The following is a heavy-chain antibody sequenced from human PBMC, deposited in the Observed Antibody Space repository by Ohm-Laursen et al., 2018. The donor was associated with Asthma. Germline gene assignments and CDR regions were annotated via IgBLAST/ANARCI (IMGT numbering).Heavy chain of an antibody. CDR1: GFTFSSYA. CDR2: LSGSGGST. V-gene: IGHV3-23*01. CDR3: AKDIRGGWSGYYYYFDY. Sequence: SLRLSCAASGFTFSSYAMSWVRQAPGKGLEWVSGLSGSGGSTHYADSVKGRFTISRDNSKNTLYLQMSSLRPEDTAVYYCAKDIRGGWSGYYYYFDYWGQGTLVTVSS. J-gene: IGHJ4*02. D-gene: IGHD3-3*01.